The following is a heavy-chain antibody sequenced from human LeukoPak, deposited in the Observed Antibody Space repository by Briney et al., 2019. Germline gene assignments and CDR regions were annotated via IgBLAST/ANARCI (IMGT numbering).Heavy chain of an antibody. CDR2: IYYSGNS. Sequence: SETLSLTCTVSGGSLRSYYWSWTRQPPGKGLEWIGYIYYSGNSNYNPSLKSRVTISADTSKNEFSLKLSSVTAADTAVYYCATRSTGVAATFDSWGQGALVTVSS. V-gene: IGHV4-59*01. CDR1: GGSLRSYY. J-gene: IGHJ4*02. CDR3: ATRSTGVAATFDS. D-gene: IGHD2-15*01.